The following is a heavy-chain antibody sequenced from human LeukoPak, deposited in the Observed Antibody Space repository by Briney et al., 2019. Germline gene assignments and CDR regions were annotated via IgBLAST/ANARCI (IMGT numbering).Heavy chain of an antibody. D-gene: IGHD2-15*01. CDR3: AREIVVVVAANDY. V-gene: IGHV3-23*01. J-gene: IGHJ4*02. Sequence: GGSLRLSCVASGFTFTNYAMSWVRQAPGKGLEWVSTISDGGGSTYYADSVKGRFTISRDNSNNTLYLQMNSLRAEDTAVYYCAREIVVVVAANDYWGQGTLVTVSS. CDR2: ISDGGGST. CDR1: GFTFTNYA.